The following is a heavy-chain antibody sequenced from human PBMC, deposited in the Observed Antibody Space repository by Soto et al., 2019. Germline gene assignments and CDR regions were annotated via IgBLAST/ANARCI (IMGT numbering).Heavy chain of an antibody. V-gene: IGHV1-46*01. CDR2: INPSGGST. J-gene: IGHJ6*02. D-gene: IGHD6-13*01. CDR1: GYTFTSYY. CDR3: AGDLLGIAAAQGAYYYGMDV. Sequence: ASVKVSCKASGYTFTSYYMHWVRQAPGQGLEWMGIINPSGGSTSYAQKFQGRVTMTRDTSTSTVYMELSSLRSEDTAVYYCAGDLLGIAAAQGAYYYGMDVWGQGTTVTV.